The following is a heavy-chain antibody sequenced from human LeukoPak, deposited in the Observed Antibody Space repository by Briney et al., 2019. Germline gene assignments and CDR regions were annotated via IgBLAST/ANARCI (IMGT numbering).Heavy chain of an antibody. Sequence: PSETLSLTCTVSGGSISGYYWSWIRQPPGKGLEWIGYIYYSGSTNYNPSLKSRVTISVDTSKNQFSLKLSSVTAADTAVYYCARDQGDYWGQGTLVTVSS. CDR2: IYYSGST. V-gene: IGHV4-59*01. CDR1: GGSISGYY. J-gene: IGHJ4*02. CDR3: ARDQGDY.